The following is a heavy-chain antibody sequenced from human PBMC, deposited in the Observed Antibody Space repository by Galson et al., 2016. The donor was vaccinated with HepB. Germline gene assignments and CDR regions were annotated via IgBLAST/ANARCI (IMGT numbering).Heavy chain of an antibody. Sequence: SVKVSCKVSGYTLTELSMHWVRQAPGKGLEWMGGFDPEDGETIYAQKFQGRVTMTEDTSTDTAYMELSSLRSEDTAVYYCATPPAMVRGVIITAFSFFDYWGQGTLVTVSS. CDR1: GYTLTELS. CDR3: ATPPAMVRGVIITAFSFFDY. D-gene: IGHD3-10*01. CDR2: FDPEDGET. V-gene: IGHV1-24*01. J-gene: IGHJ4*02.